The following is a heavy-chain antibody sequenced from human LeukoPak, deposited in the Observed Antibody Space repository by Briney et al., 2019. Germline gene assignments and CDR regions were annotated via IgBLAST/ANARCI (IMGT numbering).Heavy chain of an antibody. CDR1: GGSVDINY. J-gene: IGHJ2*01. V-gene: IGHV4-59*02. CDR2: TYCNGRT. D-gene: IGHD1-26*01. CDR3: ARTSGSSTVWYFDL. Sequence: SETLSLTCSVSGGSVDINYWSWIRQPPGKGLEWIGYTYCNGRTDYNPSLRSRATVSVDASNNQFSLRLSSVTTADTAVYFCARTSGSSTVWYFDLWGRGTLVTVSS.